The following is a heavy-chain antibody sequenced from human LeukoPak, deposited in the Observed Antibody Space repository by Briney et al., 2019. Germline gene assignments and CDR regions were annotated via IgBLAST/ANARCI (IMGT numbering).Heavy chain of an antibody. Sequence: ASVKVSCKASGYTFTGYYMHWVRQAPGQGLEWMGWINPNSGDTNYAQKFQGRVTMTRDTSISTAYMELSSLRSDDTAVYYCARRGEGYNFAYWGQGTLVTVSS. CDR2: INPNSGDT. J-gene: IGHJ4*02. D-gene: IGHD5-24*01. V-gene: IGHV1-2*02. CDR3: ARRGEGYNFAY. CDR1: GYTFTGYY.